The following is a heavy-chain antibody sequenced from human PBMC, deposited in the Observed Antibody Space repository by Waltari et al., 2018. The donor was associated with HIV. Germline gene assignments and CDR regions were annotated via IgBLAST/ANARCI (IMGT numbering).Heavy chain of an antibody. CDR3: ARDGDPN. J-gene: IGHJ4*02. V-gene: IGHV3-21*01. Sequence: HLVESGGGLVKTGGSLRLSCAASGFIFSNFTMTWFRQAPGKGLEWFSTISSSIKAYYTDSVKGRFTVSRDNAKKSLYLQMNSLRAEDTALYYCARDGDPNWGQGTLVSVSS. CDR1: GFIFSNFT. CDR2: ISSSIKA. D-gene: IGHD3-3*01.